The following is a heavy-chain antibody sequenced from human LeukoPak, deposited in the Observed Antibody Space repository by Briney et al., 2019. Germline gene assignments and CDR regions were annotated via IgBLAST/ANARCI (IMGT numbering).Heavy chain of an antibody. D-gene: IGHD4-23*01. J-gene: IGHJ4*02. CDR2: IASDGSST. CDR1: GFTFSSYW. Sequence: GGSLRLSCAASGFTFSSYWMNWVRQAPGKGLVWVSRIASDGSSTTYADSVKGRFSISRDNAKNTLYLQMNSPRVEDTAVYYCARGRPHGNDYWGQGPLVTVSS. V-gene: IGHV3-74*01. CDR3: ARGRPHGNDY.